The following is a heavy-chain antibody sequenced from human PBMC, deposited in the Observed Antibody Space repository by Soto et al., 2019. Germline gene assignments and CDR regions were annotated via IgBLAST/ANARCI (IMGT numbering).Heavy chain of an antibody. CDR3: VRGASGYGNLDY. Sequence: EVQLVESGGGLVQPGGPRRRSFPASKLPLNSYWLHGVGQAPGTGRVWVARIYSGPNSPTYADAVMGRFTISRDNAKNTVYLEMNALGTEDTAVYFCVRGASGYGNLDYWGQGTLVTVSS. D-gene: IGHD5-12*01. V-gene: IGHV3-74*03. CDR2: IYSGPNSP. J-gene: IGHJ4*02. CDR1: KLPLNSYW.